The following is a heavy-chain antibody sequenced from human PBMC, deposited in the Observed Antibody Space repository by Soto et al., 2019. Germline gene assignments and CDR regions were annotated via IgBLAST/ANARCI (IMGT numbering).Heavy chain of an antibody. J-gene: IGHJ5*02. CDR2: LSSNSSYT. D-gene: IGHD3-10*01. CDR3: ARDRSVTMVRGVIITFDP. Sequence: PGGSLRLSCAASGFTFSDYYMSWIRQAPGKGLEWVSYLSSNSSYTNYADSVKGRFTISRDNAKNSLYLQMNSLRAEDTAVYYCARDRSVTMVRGVIITFDPWGQGTLVTVSS. CDR1: GFTFSDYY. V-gene: IGHV3-11*06.